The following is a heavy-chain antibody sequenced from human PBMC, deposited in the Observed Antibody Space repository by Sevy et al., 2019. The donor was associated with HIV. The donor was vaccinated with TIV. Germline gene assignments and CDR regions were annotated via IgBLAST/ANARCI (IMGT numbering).Heavy chain of an antibody. CDR2: IKQDGSEK. J-gene: IGHJ4*02. CDR3: ERTPNKKVRYVVAKYFDY. Sequence: GGSLRLSCAASGFTFSSYWMSWVRQAPGKGLEWVANIKQDGSEKYYVDSVKGRFTISRDNAKNSLYLQMNSLRAEDTAVYYCERTPNKKVRYVVAKYFDYWGQGTLVTVSS. D-gene: IGHD3-10*02. CDR1: GFTFSSYW. V-gene: IGHV3-7*03.